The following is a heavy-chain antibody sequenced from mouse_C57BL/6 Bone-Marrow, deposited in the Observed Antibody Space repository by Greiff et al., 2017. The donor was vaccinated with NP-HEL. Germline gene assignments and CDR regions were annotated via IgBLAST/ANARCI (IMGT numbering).Heavy chain of an antibody. V-gene: IGHV3-6*01. D-gene: IGHD1-1*01. CDR1: GYSITSGYY. J-gene: IGHJ3*01. Sequence: EVQVVESGPGLVKPSQSLSLTCSVTGYSITSGYYWNWIRQFPGNKLEWMGYISYDGSNNYNPSLKNRISITRDTSKNQFFLKLNSVTTEDTATYYCARGNYGSSLLFAYWGQGTLVTVSA. CDR2: ISYDGSN. CDR3: ARGNYGSSLLFAY.